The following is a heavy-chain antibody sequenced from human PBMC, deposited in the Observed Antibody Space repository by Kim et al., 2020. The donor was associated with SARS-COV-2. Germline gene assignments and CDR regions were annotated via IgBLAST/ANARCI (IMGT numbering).Heavy chain of an antibody. CDR1: GGSISSLSW. CDR2: ISHRGSP. Sequence: SETLSLTCAASGGSISSLSWWSWVRQAPGRGLEWIGEISHRGSPNYHPSLKSRMTISIDSSKNQFSLKLTSVTAADTAIYFCAGFSADMMSMMWGRGGWFDPWGQGTLVSVSS. V-gene: IGHV4-4*02. D-gene: IGHD3-16*01. CDR3: AGFSADMMSMMWGRGGWFDP. J-gene: IGHJ5*02.